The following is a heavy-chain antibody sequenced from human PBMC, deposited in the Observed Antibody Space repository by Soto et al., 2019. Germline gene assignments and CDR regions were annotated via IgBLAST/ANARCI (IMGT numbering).Heavy chain of an antibody. D-gene: IGHD3-10*01. CDR2: INPILSMS. V-gene: IGHV1-69*02. Sequence: QVQLVQSGAEVKKPGSSVKVSCKASGDTFSFYTINWVRQAPGLGLEWMGRINPILSMSNYAQKFQGRVTITADKCTSTAYMELSSLRSDDTAMYYCATNYGSGYRAFDYWGQGALVTVSS. CDR1: GDTFSFYT. J-gene: IGHJ4*02. CDR3: ATNYGSGYRAFDY.